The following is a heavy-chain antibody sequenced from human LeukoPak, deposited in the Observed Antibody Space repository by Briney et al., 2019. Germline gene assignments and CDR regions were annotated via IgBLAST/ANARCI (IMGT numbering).Heavy chain of an antibody. CDR3: ARVWSWWPSFDY. V-gene: IGHV4-30-4*08. CDR2: IYYSGST. CDR1: GGSISSGDYY. D-gene: IGHD2-21*01. Sequence: SKTLSLTCTVSGGSISSGDYYWSWIRQPPGKGLEWIGYIYYSGSTYYNPSLKSRVTISVDTSKNRFSLKLSSVTAADTAVYYCARVWSWWPSFDYWGQGTLVTVSS. J-gene: IGHJ4*02.